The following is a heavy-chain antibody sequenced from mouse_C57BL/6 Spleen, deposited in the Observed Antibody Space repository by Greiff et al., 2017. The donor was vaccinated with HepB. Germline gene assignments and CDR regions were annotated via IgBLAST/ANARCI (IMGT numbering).Heavy chain of an antibody. Sequence: EVKLVESGGGLVKPGGSLKLSCAASGFTFSDYGMHWVRQAPEKGLEWVAYISSGSSTIYYADTVKGRFTISRDNAKNTLFLQMTSLRSEDTAMYYCARTDYGSSYGGFDWYFDVWGTGTTVTVSS. D-gene: IGHD1-1*01. V-gene: IGHV5-17*01. CDR3: ARTDYGSSYGGFDWYFDV. CDR2: ISSGSSTI. CDR1: GFTFSDYG. J-gene: IGHJ1*03.